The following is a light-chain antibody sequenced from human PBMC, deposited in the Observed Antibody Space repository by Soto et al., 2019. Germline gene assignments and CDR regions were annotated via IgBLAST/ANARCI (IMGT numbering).Light chain of an antibody. CDR2: DVS. V-gene: IGLV2-14*01. Sequence: QSALTQPASVSGSPGQSITISCTGTSSDVGTYNHVSWYQQHPGQAPKLMIYDVSNRPSGVSNRFSGSKSGNTASLTISGLQSEDEADYYCSSYTTRTTLGVFGTGTKLTVL. CDR1: SSDVGTYNH. CDR3: SSYTTRTTLGV. J-gene: IGLJ1*01.